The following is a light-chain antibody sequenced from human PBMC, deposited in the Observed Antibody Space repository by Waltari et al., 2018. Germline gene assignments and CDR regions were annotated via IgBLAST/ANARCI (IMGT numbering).Light chain of an antibody. Sequence: SYVLTQPPSVSVAPGQTARITCAEYYFGVEGVNWYQQKSGQAPILVVYDDSDRPSGSPERFSGSNSGNTATLSISRVEVGDEADYYCQVWDSDSDVWVFGGGTKLTVL. V-gene: IGLV3-21*02. CDR1: YFGVEG. J-gene: IGLJ3*02. CDR3: QVWDSDSDVWV. CDR2: DDS.